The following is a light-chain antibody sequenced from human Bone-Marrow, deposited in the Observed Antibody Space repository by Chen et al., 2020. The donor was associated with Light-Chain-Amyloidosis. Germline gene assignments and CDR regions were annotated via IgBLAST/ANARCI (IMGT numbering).Light chain of an antibody. CDR1: KLGDKY. Sequence: SSELTQPPSVSVSPGQTAHITCSGDKLGDKYVCWYQQKPGQSPVVVIYQDTKRPSGIPERFSGSNSGSTATLTISGTQTMEEADYYCQAWDSSAVVFGGGTRLTVL. CDR3: QAWDSSAVV. CDR2: QDT. V-gene: IGLV3-1*01. J-gene: IGLJ2*01.